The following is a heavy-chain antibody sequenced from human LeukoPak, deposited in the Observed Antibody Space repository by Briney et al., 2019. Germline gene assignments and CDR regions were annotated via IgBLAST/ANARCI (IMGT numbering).Heavy chain of an antibody. CDR3: AKYPNIVATISGFDY. CDR1: GFTFSSYA. Sequence: PGGSLRLSCAASGFTFSSYAMSWVRQAPGKGLEWVSAISGSGGSTYYADSVKGRFTTSRDNSKNTLYLQMNSLRAEDTAVYYCAKYPNIVATISGFDYWGQGTLVTVSS. CDR2: ISGSGGST. V-gene: IGHV3-23*01. J-gene: IGHJ4*02. D-gene: IGHD5-12*01.